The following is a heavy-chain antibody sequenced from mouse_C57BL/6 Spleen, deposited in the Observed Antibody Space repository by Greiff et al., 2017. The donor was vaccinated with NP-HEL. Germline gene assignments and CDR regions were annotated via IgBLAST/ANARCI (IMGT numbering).Heavy chain of an antibody. D-gene: IGHD1-1*01. CDR2: IYPGNSDT. CDR1: GYTFTSYW. Sequence: EVQLQQSGTVLARPGASVKMSCKTSGYTFTSYWMHWVKQRPGQGLEWIGAIYPGNSDTSYNQKFKGKAKLTAVTSASTAYMELSSLTNEDSAVYYCTNLYYYGSRNWYFDVWGTGTTVTVSS. CDR3: TNLYYYGSRNWYFDV. J-gene: IGHJ1*03. V-gene: IGHV1-5*01.